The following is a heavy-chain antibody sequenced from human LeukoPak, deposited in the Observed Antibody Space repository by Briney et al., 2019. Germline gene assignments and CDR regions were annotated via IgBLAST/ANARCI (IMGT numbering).Heavy chain of an antibody. D-gene: IGHD2-15*01. V-gene: IGHV4-30-2*01. CDR2: IYHSGST. CDR1: GGSISSGGYY. J-gene: IGHJ4*02. Sequence: PSETLSLTCTVSGGSISSGGYYWSWIRQPPGKGLEWIGYIYHSGSTYYNPSLKSRVTISVDRSKNQFSLKLSSVTAADTAVYYCARPGGSGYFDYWGQGTLVTVSS. CDR3: ARPGGSGYFDY.